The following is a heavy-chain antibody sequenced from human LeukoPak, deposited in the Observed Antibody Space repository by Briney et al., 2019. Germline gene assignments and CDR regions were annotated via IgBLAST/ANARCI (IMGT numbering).Heavy chain of an antibody. V-gene: IGHV3-23*01. D-gene: IGHD3-16*02. CDR1: GFSFSSYA. Sequence: PPGGSLRLSCAASGFSFSSYAMSWVRQAPGKGLEWVSAISGSGGSTYYAVSVKGRFTISRGNSKNTLYLQVNSLRAEDTAVYYCGKGGYDYVWGSYLHHWGQGTLVTVSS. CDR3: GKGGYDYVWGSYLHH. J-gene: IGHJ5*02. CDR2: ISGSGGST.